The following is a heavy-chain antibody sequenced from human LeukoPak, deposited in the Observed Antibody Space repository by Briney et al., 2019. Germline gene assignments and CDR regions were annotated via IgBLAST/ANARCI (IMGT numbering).Heavy chain of an antibody. D-gene: IGHD2-2*01. CDR2: INYSGNI. V-gene: IGHV4-30-4*08. CDR3: ASTNCSSASCYGANWFDP. Sequence: SETLSLTCTVSGGSISSGDYYWSWIRQPPGKGLEWIGYINYSGNIFHYHPSLKNRGTISVATSKNRFSLRLSSVTAADTAVYYCASTNCSSASCYGANWFDPWGQGTLVTVSS. J-gene: IGHJ5*02. CDR1: GGSISSGDYY.